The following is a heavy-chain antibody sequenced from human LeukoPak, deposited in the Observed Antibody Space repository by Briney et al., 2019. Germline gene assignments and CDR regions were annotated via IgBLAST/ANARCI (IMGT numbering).Heavy chain of an antibody. CDR2: ISGSGGST. Sequence: GGSLRLSCAASGFTFSGYWMHWVRQAPGKGLEWVSAISGSGGSTYYADSVKGRFTISRDNSKNTLYLQMNSLRAEDTAVYYCARAIQLWHFDYWGQGTLVTVSS. CDR3: ARAIQLWHFDY. D-gene: IGHD5-18*01. CDR1: GFTFSGYW. J-gene: IGHJ4*02. V-gene: IGHV3-23*01.